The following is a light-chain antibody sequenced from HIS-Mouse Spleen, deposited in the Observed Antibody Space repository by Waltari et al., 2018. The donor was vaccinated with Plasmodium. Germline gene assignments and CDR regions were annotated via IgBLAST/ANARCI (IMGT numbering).Light chain of an antibody. CDR3: CSYAGSSTFVV. J-gene: IGLJ2*01. CDR2: EGS. Sequence: QSALTQPASVSGSPGQSITISCTRTSSDVGSSNLVPWYQQHPGKAPKLTIDEGSKRPSGVSNRFAGSKSGNTASLTISGLQAEDEADYYCCSYAGSSTFVVFGGGTKLTVL. CDR1: SSDVGSSNL. V-gene: IGLV2-23*03.